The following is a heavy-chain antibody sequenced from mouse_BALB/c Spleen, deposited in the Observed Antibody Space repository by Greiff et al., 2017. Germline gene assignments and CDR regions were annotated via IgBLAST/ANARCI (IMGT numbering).Heavy chain of an antibody. V-gene: IGHV1S81*02. CDR2: INPSNGGT. J-gene: IGHJ3*01. CDR3: TREGDDGAY. CDR1: GYTFTSYY. D-gene: IGHD2-12*01. Sequence: QVQLQQPGAELVKPGASVKLSYKASGYTFTSYYMYWVKQRPGQGLEWIGGINPSNGGTNFNEKFKSKATLTVDKSSSTAYMQLSSLTSEDSAVYYCTREGDDGAYWGQGTLVTVSA.